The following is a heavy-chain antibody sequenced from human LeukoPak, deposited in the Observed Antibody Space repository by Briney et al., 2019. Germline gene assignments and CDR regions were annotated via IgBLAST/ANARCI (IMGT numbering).Heavy chain of an antibody. CDR1: GFTFANYA. Sequence: PGGSLRLSRTASGFTFANYAMSWVRQAPGKGLEWVSIISADATGTYYADSLRGRFAISRDNSKNTLYLQLNSLRAEDTAVYYCAKTPHRLSSEIDHWGQGTLVTVSS. CDR2: ISADATGT. D-gene: IGHD6-6*01. J-gene: IGHJ4*02. CDR3: AKTPHRLSSEIDH. V-gene: IGHV3-23*01.